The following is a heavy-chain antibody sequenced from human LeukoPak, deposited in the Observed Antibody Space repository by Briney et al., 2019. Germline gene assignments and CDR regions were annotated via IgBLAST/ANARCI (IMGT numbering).Heavy chain of an antibody. D-gene: IGHD2-2*02. J-gene: IGHJ5*02. CDR1: GYTFTSYG. CDR3: ARVTAWGTCSSTSCYMFWPQPAHSAFEGGSPFDP. Sequence: ASVKVSCKASGYTFTSYGISWVRQAPGQGLEWMGWISAYNANTNYAQKLQGRVTMTTDTSTSTAYMELRSLRSDDTAVYYCARVTAWGTCSSTSCYMFWPQPAHSAFEGGSPFDPWGQGTLVTVSS. CDR2: ISAYNANT. V-gene: IGHV1-18*01.